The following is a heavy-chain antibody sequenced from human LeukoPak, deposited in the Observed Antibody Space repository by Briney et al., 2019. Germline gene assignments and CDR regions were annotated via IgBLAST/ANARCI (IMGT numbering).Heavy chain of an antibody. CDR2: ISGSGGST. V-gene: IGHV3-23*01. Sequence: GVSLRLSCAASGFTFSSYAMSWVRQAPGKGLEWVSTISGSGGSTYYPDSVKGRFTISRDNSKNTLYLQMNSLRAEDTAVYYCAQSGLHGSLFDYWGQGTLVTVSS. CDR3: AQSGLHGSLFDY. CDR1: GFTFSSYA. D-gene: IGHD5-24*01. J-gene: IGHJ4*02.